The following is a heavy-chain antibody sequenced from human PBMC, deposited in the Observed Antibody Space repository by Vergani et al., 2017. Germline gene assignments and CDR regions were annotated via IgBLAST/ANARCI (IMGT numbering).Heavy chain of an antibody. CDR3: VKDAGSYENFFDS. Sequence: EVQLLESGGSLKQPGDSVLLSCASSFLTFLTSSTHFASPAPGKGLEWVSALTGGGGSTYYADSFKGRFIISRDNSRDTLYLQMNSLRPEDTATYYCVKDAGSYENFFDSWGQGTLVTVSS. J-gene: IGHJ4*02. V-gene: IGHV3-23*01. CDR2: LTGGGGST. D-gene: IGHD1-26*01. CDR1: FLTFLTSS.